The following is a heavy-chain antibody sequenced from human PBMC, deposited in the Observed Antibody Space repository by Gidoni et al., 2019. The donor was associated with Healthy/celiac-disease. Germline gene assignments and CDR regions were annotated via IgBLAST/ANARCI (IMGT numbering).Heavy chain of an antibody. CDR2: ISSSSSYI. V-gene: IGHV3-21*01. Sequence: EVQLVESGGGLVKPGGSLRLSCAASGFTFSSYSMNWVRQAPGKGLEWVSSISSSSSYIYYADSVKGRFTISRDNAKNSLYLQMNSLRAEDTAVYYCARDIVSPTEWLFPYYYYYGMDVWGQGTTVTVSS. D-gene: IGHD3-3*01. CDR1: GFTFSSYS. CDR3: ARDIVSPTEWLFPYYYYYGMDV. J-gene: IGHJ6*02.